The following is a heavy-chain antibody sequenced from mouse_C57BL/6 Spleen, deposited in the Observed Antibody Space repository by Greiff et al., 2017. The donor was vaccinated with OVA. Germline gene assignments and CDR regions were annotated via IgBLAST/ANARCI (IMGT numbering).Heavy chain of an antibody. CDR3: AGYYYGSSYVAWFAY. CDR2: IYPRDGST. CDR1: GYTFTSYD. V-gene: IGHV1-85*01. Sequence: VQLQQSGPELVKPGASVKLSCKASGYTFTSYDINWVKQRPGQGLEWIGWIYPRDGSTKYNEKFKGKATLTVDTSSSTAYMELHSLTSEDSAVYFCAGYYYGSSYVAWFAYWGQGTLVTVSA. J-gene: IGHJ3*01. D-gene: IGHD1-1*01.